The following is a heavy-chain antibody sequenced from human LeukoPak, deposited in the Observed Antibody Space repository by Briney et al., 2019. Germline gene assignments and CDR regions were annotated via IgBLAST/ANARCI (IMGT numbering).Heavy chain of an antibody. J-gene: IGHJ4*02. CDR2: ISGSGGST. V-gene: IGHV3-23*01. CDR1: GFTFSSYA. Sequence: GGSLRLSCAASGFTFSSYAMSWVRQAPGKGLEWVSAISGSGGSTYYADSVKGRFTISRDNSKNTLYLQMNSLRAEDKAVYYCANKRGLGSAMVGGRFDYWGQGTLVTVSS. D-gene: IGHD5-18*01. CDR3: ANKRGLGSAMVGGRFDY.